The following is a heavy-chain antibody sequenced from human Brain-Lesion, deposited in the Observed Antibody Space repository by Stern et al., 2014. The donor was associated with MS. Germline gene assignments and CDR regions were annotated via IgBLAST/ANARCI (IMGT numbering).Heavy chain of an antibody. J-gene: IGHJ4*02. V-gene: IGHV3-9*01. CDR2: ISWNSGTI. D-gene: IGHD1-14*01. CDR1: GFPFDDYA. Sequence: EVQLVESGGDLVQPGRSLRLSCAAFGFPFDDYAMHWVRQAPGKGLGGVAGISWNSGTIGYADSVKGRFTTSRDNAYSSLYLQMNSLRPEDTALYYCARDITGSSAYFAYWGQGTLVTVSS. CDR3: ARDITGSSAYFAY.